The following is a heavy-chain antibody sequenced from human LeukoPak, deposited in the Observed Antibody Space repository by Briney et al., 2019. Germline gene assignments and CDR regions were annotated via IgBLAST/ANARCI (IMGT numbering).Heavy chain of an antibody. CDR1: GFTVSSNY. D-gene: IGHD3-3*01. V-gene: IGHV3-53*01. J-gene: IGHJ6*02. CDR2: IYSGGST. Sequence: GRSLRLSCAASGFTVSSNYMSWVRQAPGKGLEWVSVIYSGGSTYYADSVKGRFTISRDNSKNTLYLQMNSLRAEDTAVYYCARDRNYDFWSAGMDVWAKGPRSPSP. CDR3: ARDRNYDFWSAGMDV.